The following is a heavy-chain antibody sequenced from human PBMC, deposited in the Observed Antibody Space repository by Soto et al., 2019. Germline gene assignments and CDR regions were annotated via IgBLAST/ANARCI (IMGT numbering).Heavy chain of an antibody. Sequence: SGPTLVNPTQTLKLTCTFPGFSLSTSGVGVDWIRQPPGKALEWLALIYWDDDKRSSPSLKSRSTITKYTSKSRVVLTMTNMDPVDTDTYYCAHEFLGCSSSTRFPQQSEYWGQGSLDIVSS. CDR2: IYWDDDK. CDR1: GFSLSTSGVG. J-gene: IGHJ1*01. CDR3: AHEFLGCSSSTRFPQQSEY. V-gene: IGHV2-5*02. D-gene: IGHD2-2*01.